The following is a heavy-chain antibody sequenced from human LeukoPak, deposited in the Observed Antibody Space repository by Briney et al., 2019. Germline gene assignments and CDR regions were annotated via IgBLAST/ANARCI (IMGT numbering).Heavy chain of an antibody. CDR3: AKGDSSSWYDYYFDY. D-gene: IGHD6-13*01. J-gene: IGHJ4*02. CDR1: GFTFSSYG. CDR2: IWYDGSNK. Sequence: PGGSLRLSCAASGFTFSSYGMHWVRQAPGKGLEWVAVIWYDGSNKYYADSVKGRFTISRDNSKNTLYLQMNSLRAEDTAVYYCAKGDSSSWYDYYFDYWGQGTRVTVSS. V-gene: IGHV3-33*06.